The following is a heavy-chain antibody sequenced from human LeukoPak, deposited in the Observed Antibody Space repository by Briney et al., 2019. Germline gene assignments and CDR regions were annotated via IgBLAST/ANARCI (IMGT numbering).Heavy chain of an antibody. V-gene: IGHV1-2*02. D-gene: IGHD4-17*01. CDR1: GYTFTGYY. CDR2: INPNSGGT. Sequence: ASVKVSCKASGYTFTGYYMHWVRQAPGQGLEWMGWINPNSGGTNYAQKFQGRVTMTRDTSISTAYMELSRLRSDDTAVYYCASLSTVTTPDFDYWGQGTLVTVSS. CDR3: ASLSTVTTPDFDY. J-gene: IGHJ4*02.